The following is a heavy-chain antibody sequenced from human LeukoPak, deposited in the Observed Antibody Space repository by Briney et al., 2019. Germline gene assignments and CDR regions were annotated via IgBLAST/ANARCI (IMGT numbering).Heavy chain of an antibody. J-gene: IGHJ4*02. CDR1: GFTFDDFA. D-gene: IGHD6-19*01. CDR3: AKDRSSSGWYKDY. V-gene: IGHV3-9*01. CDR2: ISWNSGSI. Sequence: PGGSLRLSCEAFGFTFDDFAMHWVRQAPGKGLEWVSGISWNSGSIGYADSVKGRFTISRDNAKNSLYLQMNSLRAEDTALYYCAKDRSSSGWYKDYWGQGTLVTVSS.